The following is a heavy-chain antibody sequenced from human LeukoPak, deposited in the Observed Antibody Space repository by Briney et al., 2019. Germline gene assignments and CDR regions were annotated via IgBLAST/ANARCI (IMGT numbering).Heavy chain of an antibody. CDR1: GFTFSNYG. V-gene: IGHV3-30*02. CDR3: AKDSELGINWNPFDY. J-gene: IGHJ4*02. CDR2: IRFDGSNI. Sequence: GGSLRLSCAASGFTFSNYGMHWVRQAPGKGLEWMVFIRFDGSNIYYADSVKGRFTISRDNSKNTLYLQMNSLRAEDTAVYYCAKDSELGINWNPFDYWGQGTLVTVSS. D-gene: IGHD1-20*01.